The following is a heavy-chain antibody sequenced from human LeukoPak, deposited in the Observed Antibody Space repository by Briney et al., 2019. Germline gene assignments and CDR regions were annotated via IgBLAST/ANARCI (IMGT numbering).Heavy chain of an antibody. CDR1: GFTFSSYA. V-gene: IGHV3-23*01. J-gene: IGHJ3*02. CDR3: AKSAAVAGSSFDI. Sequence: GGSLRLSCAASGFTFSSYAMSWVRQAPGKGLEWVSAISGRGGSTYYADSVKGRFTISRDNSKNTLYLKMNSLRAEDTAVYYCAKSAAVAGSSFDIWGQGTMVTVSS. D-gene: IGHD6-19*01. CDR2: ISGRGGST.